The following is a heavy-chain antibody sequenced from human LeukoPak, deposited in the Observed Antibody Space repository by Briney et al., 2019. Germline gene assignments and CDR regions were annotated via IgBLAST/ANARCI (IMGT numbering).Heavy chain of an antibody. CDR1: GFSFSNYW. CDR3: ARADNWQSGGA. CDR2: INSDGSYT. V-gene: IGHV3-74*01. J-gene: IGHJ5*02. Sequence: GGSLRLSCVASGFSFSNYWMYWGRQAPGKGLVWVSRINSDGSYTDYADTAKGRFTISRDNAKDTLYLQMNSLRADDTAVYYCARADNWQSGGAWGQGTLVTVSS. D-gene: IGHD1-1*01.